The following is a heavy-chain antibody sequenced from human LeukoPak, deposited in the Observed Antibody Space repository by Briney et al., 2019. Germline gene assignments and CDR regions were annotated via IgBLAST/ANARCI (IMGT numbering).Heavy chain of an antibody. CDR1: GDFISSSSYY. Sequence: PSETLSLTCNVSGDFISSSSYYWGWIRQPPGKGLEWIGSIYYSGSTYYNPSLKSRVTISVDTSKNQISLKLSSVTAADTAVYYCARGDYYDSWELDYWGQGTLVTVSS. J-gene: IGHJ4*02. D-gene: IGHD3-22*01. V-gene: IGHV4-39*07. CDR2: IYYSGST. CDR3: ARGDYYDSWELDY.